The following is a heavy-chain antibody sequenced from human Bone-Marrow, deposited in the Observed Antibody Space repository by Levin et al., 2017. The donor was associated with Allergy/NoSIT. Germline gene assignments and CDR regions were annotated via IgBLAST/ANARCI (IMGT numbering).Heavy chain of an antibody. D-gene: IGHD2-21*02. CDR2: ISYDGSNK. Sequence: GESLKISCAASGFTFSSYGMHWVRQAPGKGLEWVAVISYDGSNKYYADSVKGRFTISRDNSKNTLYLQMNSLRAEDTAVYYCAKDPAASCGGDCFGHDWGQGTLVTVSS. CDR1: GFTFSSYG. V-gene: IGHV3-30*18. CDR3: AKDPAASCGGDCFGHD. J-gene: IGHJ4*02.